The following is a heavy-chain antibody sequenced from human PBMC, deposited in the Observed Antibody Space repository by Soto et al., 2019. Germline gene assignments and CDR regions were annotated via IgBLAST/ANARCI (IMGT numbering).Heavy chain of an antibody. CDR2: IIPIFGTA. V-gene: IGHV1-69*01. CDR3: AGNGGKHPGGIDY. D-gene: IGHD2-8*01. CDR1: GGTFSSYS. Sequence: QVQLVQSGAEVKKPGSSVKVSCKASGGTFSSYSINWVRQAPGQGLEWMGEIIPIFGTANYAQKFQGRVTITADEFKSTAHIELVSLGTEDPAVYFRAGNGGKHPGGIDYWGQGTLVTVSS. J-gene: IGHJ4*02.